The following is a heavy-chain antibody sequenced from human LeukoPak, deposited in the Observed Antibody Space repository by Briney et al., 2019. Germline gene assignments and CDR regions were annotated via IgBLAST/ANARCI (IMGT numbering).Heavy chain of an antibody. CDR3: AHSSRSSRDDAFDM. D-gene: IGHD6-6*01. Sequence: ESGRTWLKPTQSLMLTCTLAVSSRGASAMGVGWVCRPPGKSLELLALIYWSDDKPYSPSLKSRLTITKDTSKNQAVLTMTNMDPVDTATYYCAHSSRSSRDDAFDMWGQGTMVTVSS. CDR1: VSSRGASAMG. J-gene: IGHJ3*02. CDR2: IYWSDDK. V-gene: IGHV2-5*01.